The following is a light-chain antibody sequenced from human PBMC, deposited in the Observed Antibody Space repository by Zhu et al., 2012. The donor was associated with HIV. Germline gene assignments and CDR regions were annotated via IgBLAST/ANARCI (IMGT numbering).Light chain of an antibody. CDR1: QSVSSSY. J-gene: IGKJ1*01. CDR2: AAS. Sequence: EIVLTQSPGTLSLSPGERATLSCRASQSVSSSYLAWYQQKPGQAPGLLIYAASSRATGIPDFTLTISRLEPEDFAVYYCLQYGSSPRTFGQGTKVEI. V-gene: IGKV3-20*01. CDR3: LQYGSSPRT.